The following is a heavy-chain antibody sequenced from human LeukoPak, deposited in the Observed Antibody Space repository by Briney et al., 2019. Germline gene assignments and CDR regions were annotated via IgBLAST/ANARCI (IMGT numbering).Heavy chain of an antibody. J-gene: IGHJ4*02. D-gene: IGHD3-3*01. V-gene: IGHV4-39*01. Sequence: SETLSLTCTVSGGSISSGSYYWGWIRQPPGKGLEWIGSIYYSGSTYYNPSLKSRVTISVDTSKNQFSLKLSSVTAADTAVYYCARHSKDYDVWSGYGHFDYWGQGTLVTVSS. CDR3: ARHSKDYDVWSGYGHFDY. CDR2: IYYSGST. CDR1: GGSISSGSYY.